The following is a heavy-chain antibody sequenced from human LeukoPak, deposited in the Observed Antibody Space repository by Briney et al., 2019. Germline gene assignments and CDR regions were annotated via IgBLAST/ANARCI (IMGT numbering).Heavy chain of an antibody. J-gene: IGHJ3*01. CDR2: VYYTGNT. D-gene: IGHD6-19*01. CDR3: ARLAALAGHRGAFDF. Sequence: SEILPLTCSVSGGSINNHAYYWDWIRQPPGQGLEWIGTVYYTGNTYYNPSLRSRVTISVDTSKNQFSLHLDSVTAADTAVYFCARLAALAGHRGAFDFWGQGTMVTVSS. V-gene: IGHV4-39*01. CDR1: GGSINNHAYY.